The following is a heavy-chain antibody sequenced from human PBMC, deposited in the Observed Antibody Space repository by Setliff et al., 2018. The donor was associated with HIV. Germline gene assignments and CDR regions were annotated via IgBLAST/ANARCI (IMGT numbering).Heavy chain of an antibody. CDR1: GFTFRTYG. D-gene: IGHD2-8*02. J-gene: IGHJ6*03. V-gene: IGHV3-30*03. CDR3: ARGRGLGGPGAYMDV. Sequence: GGSLRLSCAASGFTFRTYGMHWVRQAPGKGLEWVAFISYGGNNEYYVDSVKGRFTISRDNSKNTLYLQMNSLRAEDTAVYYCARGRGLGGPGAYMDVWGRGTTVTVSS. CDR2: ISYGGNNE.